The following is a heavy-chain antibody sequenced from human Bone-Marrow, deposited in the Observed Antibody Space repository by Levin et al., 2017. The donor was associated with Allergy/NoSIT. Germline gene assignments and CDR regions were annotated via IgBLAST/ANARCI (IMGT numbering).Heavy chain of an antibody. D-gene: IGHD3-10*01. CDR3: ARRRMGVTMARAIIIYFDF. CDR1: GGPFSNYY. V-gene: IGHV4-34*01. J-gene: IGHJ4*02. CDR2: INHRGST. Sequence: SQTLSLTCAVYGGPFSNYYWSWIRQSPGKGLEWIGEINHRGSTNYNPSLKSRVAISVDTSKNQFSLDLSSVTAVDTAVYYCARRRMGVTMARAIIIYFDFWGQGTLLTVSS.